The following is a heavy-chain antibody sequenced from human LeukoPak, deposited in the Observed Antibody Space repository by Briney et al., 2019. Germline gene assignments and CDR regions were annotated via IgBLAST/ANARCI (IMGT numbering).Heavy chain of an antibody. D-gene: IGHD2-2*01. J-gene: IGHJ4*02. CDR1: GFTFSSYS. CDR2: IKQDGSER. Sequence: GGSLRLSCAASGFTFSSYSMTWVRQAPGKGLEWVASIKQDGSERSYVDSVQGRFTISRDNAKNSLYLQVDSLRIEDTAVYYCARDLRVSTIRGSFDYWGQGTLVSVSS. V-gene: IGHV3-7*01. CDR3: ARDLRVSTIRGSFDY.